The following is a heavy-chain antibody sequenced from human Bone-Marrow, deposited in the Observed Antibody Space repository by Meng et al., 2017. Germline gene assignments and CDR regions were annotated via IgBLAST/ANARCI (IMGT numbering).Heavy chain of an antibody. D-gene: IGHD3-10*01. J-gene: IGHJ4*02. V-gene: IGHV3-9*01. CDR2: ISWNSGSI. CDR3: ARRAPRGYLDY. Sequence: SLKISCAASGFTFDDYAMHWVRQAPGKGLEWVSGISWNSGSIGYADSVKGRFTISRDNAKNSLYLQMNSLRAEDTAVYYCARRAPRGYLDYWGQGTLVTVSS. CDR1: GFTFDDYA.